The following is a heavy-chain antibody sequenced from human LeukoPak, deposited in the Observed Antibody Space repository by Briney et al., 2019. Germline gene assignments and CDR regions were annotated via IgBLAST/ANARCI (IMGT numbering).Heavy chain of an antibody. V-gene: IGHV4-34*01. J-gene: IGHJ4*02. Sequence: SETLSLTCAVYGGSFSGYYWSWIRQPPGKGLEWIGEINHSGSTNYNPSLKSRVTISVDTSKNQFSLKMRSVTAADTAVYFCARTSREFDYWGQGTLVTVSS. CDR3: ARTSREFDY. CDR2: INHSGST. CDR1: GGSFSGYY.